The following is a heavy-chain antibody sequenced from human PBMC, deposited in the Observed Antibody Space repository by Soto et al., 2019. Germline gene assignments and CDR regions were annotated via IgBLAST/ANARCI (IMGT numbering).Heavy chain of an antibody. CDR2: IYPGDSET. V-gene: IGHV5-51*01. Sequence: EVQLVQSGAEVKKPGESLKISCKGSGYSFTSYHIVWVRHMPGNGLGWMGIIYPGDSETRYSPSLQGQVTMSADKSTSTAYLQWSSLKASDTAMYYCARRSYCDGDCTRRPYDYYGMDVWGQGTTVTVSS. CDR1: GYSFTSYH. CDR3: ARRSYCDGDCTRRPYDYYGMDV. D-gene: IGHD2-21*02. J-gene: IGHJ6*02.